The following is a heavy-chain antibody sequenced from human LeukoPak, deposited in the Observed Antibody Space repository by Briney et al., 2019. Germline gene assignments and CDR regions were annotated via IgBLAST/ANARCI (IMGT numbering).Heavy chain of an antibody. V-gene: IGHV1-24*01. Sequence: ASVKVSFKVSGHTLTELSLHWVRQAPGRGLEWMGGLDPEAGEMIYSQKFRGRVTMTEDTSTDIAHMEMSSLRSEGTAVYYCATGRTWWDLLNYWGQGTLVTVSS. CDR2: LDPEAGEM. CDR1: GHTLTELS. D-gene: IGHD1-26*01. J-gene: IGHJ4*02. CDR3: ATGRTWWDLLNY.